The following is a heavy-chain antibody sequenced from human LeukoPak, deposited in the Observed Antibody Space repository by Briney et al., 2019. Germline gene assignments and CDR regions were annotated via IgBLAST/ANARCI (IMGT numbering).Heavy chain of an antibody. Sequence: ASVTVSFKASGYTFTSYGISWVRQAPGQGLEWMGWISAYNGNTNYAQKLQGRVTMTTDTSTSTAYMELRSLRSDDTAVYYCARDDYGDYVGWTWGQGTLVTVSS. CDR2: ISAYNGNT. CDR3: ARDDYGDYVGWT. CDR1: GYTFTSYG. J-gene: IGHJ5*02. D-gene: IGHD4-17*01. V-gene: IGHV1-18*01.